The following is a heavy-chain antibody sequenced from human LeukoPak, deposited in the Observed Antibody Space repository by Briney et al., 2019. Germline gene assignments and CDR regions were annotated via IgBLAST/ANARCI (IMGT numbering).Heavy chain of an antibody. D-gene: IGHD6-13*01. V-gene: IGHV4-59*08. Sequence: SETLSLTCTVSGGSISGYYWSWIRQPPGKGLEWIGYIYYSGSTNYNPSLRSRVTISLDTSKNQFPLKLSSVTAADTAVYYCASNSYSTSFRFDPWGQGTLVTVSS. CDR2: IYYSGST. CDR1: GGSISGYY. J-gene: IGHJ5*02. CDR3: ASNSYSTSFRFDP.